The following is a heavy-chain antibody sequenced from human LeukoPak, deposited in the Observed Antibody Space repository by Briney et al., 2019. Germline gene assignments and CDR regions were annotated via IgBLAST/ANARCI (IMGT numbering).Heavy chain of an antibody. V-gene: IGHV1-18*01. CDR1: GYTFTSYG. CDR2: ISAYNGNT. CDR3: ARDGPPGHWLSNPLGYYYYYMDV. Sequence: ASVKVSCKASGYTFTSYGISWVRQAPGQGLEWMGWISAYNGNTNYAQKLQGRVTMTTDTSTSTAYMELSSLRSEDTAVYYCARDGPPGHWLSNPLGYYYYYMDVWGKGTTVTVSS. D-gene: IGHD3-9*01. J-gene: IGHJ6*03.